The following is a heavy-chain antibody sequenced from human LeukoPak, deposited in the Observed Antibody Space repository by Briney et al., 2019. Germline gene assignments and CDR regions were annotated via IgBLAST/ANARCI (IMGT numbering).Heavy chain of an antibody. J-gene: IGHJ4*02. D-gene: IGHD3-3*01. CDR1: GDSVSSNTAA. CDR3: ARDPSYDQGLDY. CDR2: TYYRSKWFY. Sequence: SQTLSLTCAISGDSVSSNTAAWYWIRQSPSRGLEWLGRTYYRSKWFYEYAVSVRSRITINVDTSKNQFSLQLSSVTPEDTAVYYCARDPSYDQGLDYWSQGTLVTVSS. V-gene: IGHV6-1*01.